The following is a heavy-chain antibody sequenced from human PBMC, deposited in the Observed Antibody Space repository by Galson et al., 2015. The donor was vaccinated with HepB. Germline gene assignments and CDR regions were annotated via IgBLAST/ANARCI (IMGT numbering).Heavy chain of an antibody. CDR1: GFTFTNYG. CDR2: VSGSADST. Sequence: SLRLSCAVSGFTFTNYGMSWVRQAPGKGLEWVSAVSGSADSTNYADSVRGRFTISRDNSKNTLYLQMDSLRADDTAVYYCAKLAGMFAYDVLDIWGQGTMVTVSS. CDR3: AKLAGMFAYDVLDI. J-gene: IGHJ3*02. V-gene: IGHV3-23*01. D-gene: IGHD3-10*02.